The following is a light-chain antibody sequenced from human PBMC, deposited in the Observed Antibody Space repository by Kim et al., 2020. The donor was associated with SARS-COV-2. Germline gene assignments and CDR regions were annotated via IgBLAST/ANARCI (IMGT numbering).Light chain of an antibody. CDR1: SSNIGSNT. V-gene: IGLV1-44*01. J-gene: IGLJ1*01. CDR2: SNK. Sequence: QSVLTQPHSASGTPGQRVTISCSGSSSNIGSNTVNWNQQLPGTAPKLLIYSNKQRPSGAPDRFSGSKSGTSASLAISGLQSEDEADYYCAAWDDSLNGYVFGTGTKVTVL. CDR3: AAWDDSLNGYV.